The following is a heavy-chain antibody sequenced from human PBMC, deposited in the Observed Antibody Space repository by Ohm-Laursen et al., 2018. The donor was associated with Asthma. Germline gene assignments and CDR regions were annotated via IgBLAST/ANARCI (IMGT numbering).Heavy chain of an antibody. V-gene: IGHV3-74*01. D-gene: IGHD3-3*01. CDR2: INSDGSST. Sequence: SLRLSCSASGFTFSSYWMHWVRQAPGKGLVWVSRINSDGSSTSYADSVKGRFTVSRDDSKNTLYLQMNSLRPDDTAVYYCARDVMEWYLPAFDFWGQRTLATVSS. J-gene: IGHJ4*02. CDR3: ARDVMEWYLPAFDF. CDR1: GFTFSSYW.